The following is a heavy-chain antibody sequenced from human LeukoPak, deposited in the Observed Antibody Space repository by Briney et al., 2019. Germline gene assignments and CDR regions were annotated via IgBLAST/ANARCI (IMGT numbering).Heavy chain of an antibody. CDR1: GYTFTDSY. CDR3: ARDPVNTHMWEFDY. V-gene: IGHV1-2*02. D-gene: IGHD1-26*01. CDR2: IKPNSGDT. J-gene: IGHJ4*02. Sequence: ASVKVSCKASGYTFTDSYLHWVRQAPGQGLEWMGWIKPNSGDTKYAQKFQGRVTMTRDTSINTAYMELSSLTSDDTAVYSCARDPVNTHMWEFDYWGQGTLVTVSS.